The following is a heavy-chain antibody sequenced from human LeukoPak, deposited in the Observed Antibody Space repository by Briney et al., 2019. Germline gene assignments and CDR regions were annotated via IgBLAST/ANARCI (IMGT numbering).Heavy chain of an antibody. Sequence: GGSLRLSCVASGVSFSTTWMHWVRQAPGKGLMWVSHVSSDGSRTYADSVKGRFTVSRDNNKDVVYLQMSSLRAEDTAVYYCATDGAYGLTHWGQGTLVTVSS. V-gene: IGHV3-74*01. CDR2: VSSDGSRT. J-gene: IGHJ4*02. D-gene: IGHD3-16*01. CDR1: GVSFSTTW. CDR3: ATDGAYGLTH.